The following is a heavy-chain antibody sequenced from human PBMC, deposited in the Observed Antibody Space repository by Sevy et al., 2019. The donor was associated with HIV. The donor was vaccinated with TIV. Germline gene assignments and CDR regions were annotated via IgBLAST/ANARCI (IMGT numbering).Heavy chain of an antibody. V-gene: IGHV3-23*01. J-gene: IGHJ4*02. CDR1: GFTFNGQV. D-gene: IGHD3-16*02. CDR2: ISGNGGIT. CDR3: VKGGFYRCFEK. Sequence: GGSLRLSCAASGFTFNGQVMSWVRQAPGKGLEWVAAISGNGGITCEADSVKGRFSISRDNGKNTLFLQMQSLTAEDSARYVCVKGGFYRCFEKWGQGTVVTVSS.